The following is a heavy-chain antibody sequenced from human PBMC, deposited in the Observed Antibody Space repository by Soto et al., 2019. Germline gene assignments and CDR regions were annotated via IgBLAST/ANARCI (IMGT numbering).Heavy chain of an antibody. D-gene: IGHD5-18*01. V-gene: IGHV3-33*01. J-gene: IGHJ4*02. CDR1: GFTFSSYG. CDR2: IWYDGSNK. Sequence: QVQLVESGGGVVQPGRSLRLSCAASGFTFSSYGMHWVRQAPGKGLEWVAVIWYDGSNKYYADSVKGRFTISRDNSKNTLYLQMNSLRAEDTAVYYCARAPIKYSYGWTIDYWCQGTLVTVSA. CDR3: ARAPIKYSYGWTIDY.